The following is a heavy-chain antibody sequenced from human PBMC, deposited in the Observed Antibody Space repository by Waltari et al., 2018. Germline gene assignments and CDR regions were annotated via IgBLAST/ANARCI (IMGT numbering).Heavy chain of an antibody. CDR1: GGNFSRYA. Sequence: QVQLVQSGAEVKKPGSSVKVSCKASGGNFSRYAIRWVRQAPGQGLEWMGGIIPIFGTANYAQNFQGRVTITADESTSTAYMELSSLRSEDTAVYYCARGGTPSAIRYYGMDVWGQGTTVTVSS. D-gene: IGHD2-21*01. V-gene: IGHV1-69*01. CDR3: ARGGTPSAIRYYGMDV. J-gene: IGHJ6*02. CDR2: IIPIFGTA.